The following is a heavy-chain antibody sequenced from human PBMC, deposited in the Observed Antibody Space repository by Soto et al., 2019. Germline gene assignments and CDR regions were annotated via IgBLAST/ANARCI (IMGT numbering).Heavy chain of an antibody. J-gene: IGHJ6*02. Sequence: QVQLQESGPGLVKPSETLSLTCTVSGGSISSYYWSWIRQPPGKGLEWIGYIYYSGITNYNPSLKSRVTFSIDTSQNQFSLKLSSVTAADTAVYYCARYKSNYYYGMDVWGQGTTVTVSS. CDR1: GGSISSYY. CDR3: ARYKSNYYYGMDV. V-gene: IGHV4-59*01. CDR2: IYYSGIT. D-gene: IGHD1-20*01.